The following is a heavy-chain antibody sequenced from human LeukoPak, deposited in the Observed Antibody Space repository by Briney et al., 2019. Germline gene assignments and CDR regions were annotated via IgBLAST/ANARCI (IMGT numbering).Heavy chain of an antibody. Sequence: GGSLELSGAASGFTFSSYSMNGVRQAPGKGLEWVSSISSSSSYIYYADSVKGRFTISRDNAKNSLYLQMNSLRAEDTAVYYCARDLRYCSGGSCKGFDYWGQGTLVTVSS. CDR2: ISSSSSYI. D-gene: IGHD2-15*01. J-gene: IGHJ4*02. CDR3: ARDLRYCSGGSCKGFDY. CDR1: GFTFSSYS. V-gene: IGHV3-21*01.